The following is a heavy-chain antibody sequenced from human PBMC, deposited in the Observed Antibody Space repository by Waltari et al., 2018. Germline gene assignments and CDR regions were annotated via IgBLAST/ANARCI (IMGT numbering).Heavy chain of an antibody. D-gene: IGHD3-10*01. CDR1: GYSISSGYY. CDR3: ARDPSISDGSGSYYNDPYFDY. Sequence: QVQLQESGPGLVKPSETLSLTCAVSGYSISSGYYWGWIRQPPGKGLEWIGSIYHSGGTYSNPSLKSRVTISVDTSKNQFSLKLSSVTAADTAVYYCARDPSISDGSGSYYNDPYFDYWGQGTLVTVSS. CDR2: IYHSGGT. J-gene: IGHJ4*02. V-gene: IGHV4-38-2*02.